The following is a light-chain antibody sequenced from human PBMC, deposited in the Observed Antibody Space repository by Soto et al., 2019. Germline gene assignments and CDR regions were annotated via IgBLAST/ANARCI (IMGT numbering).Light chain of an antibody. V-gene: IGKV3-11*01. CDR2: DAS. CDR1: QSVSSY. CDR3: QQRSNWPPAIT. Sequence: EIVLTQSPASLSLSPGERATLSCRASQSVSSYLAWYQQKPGQAPRLLIYDASKRATGIPDRFSGRGSGTDFTLTIISLEPEDFAVYNCQQRSNWPPAITVGQGTGLEIK. J-gene: IGKJ5*01.